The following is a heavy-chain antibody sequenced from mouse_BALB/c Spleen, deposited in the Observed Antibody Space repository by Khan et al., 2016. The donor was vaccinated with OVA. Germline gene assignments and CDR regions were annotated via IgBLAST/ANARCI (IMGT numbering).Heavy chain of an antibody. CDR1: GFSLSRYN. J-gene: IGHJ4*01. D-gene: IGHD2-14*01. CDR3: ARAYYRYDCYYAMDY. Sequence: QVQLKESGPGLVAPSQSLSITCTVSGFSLSRYNIHWVRQPPGKGLEWLGMIWGGGGTDYNSTLKSRLSISKDNSKSQVFLKMNSLQNDDTAMYYCARAYYRYDCYYAMDYWGQGTSVTVSS. V-gene: IGHV2-6-4*01. CDR2: IWGGGGT.